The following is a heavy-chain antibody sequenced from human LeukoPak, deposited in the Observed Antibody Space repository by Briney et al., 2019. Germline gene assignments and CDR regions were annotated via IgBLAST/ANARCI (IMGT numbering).Heavy chain of an antibody. J-gene: IGHJ4*02. V-gene: IGHV1-46*01. Sequence: ASVKVSCKASGYTFTSYYMHWVRQAPGQGLEWMGIINPSGGSTSYAQKFQGRVTMTRDMSTSTVYMELRSLRSDDTAVYYCARDLGPPMVRGVIIRPFGYWGQGTLVTVSS. CDR3: ARDLGPPMVRGVIIRPFGY. CDR1: GYTFTSYY. CDR2: INPSGGST. D-gene: IGHD3-10*01.